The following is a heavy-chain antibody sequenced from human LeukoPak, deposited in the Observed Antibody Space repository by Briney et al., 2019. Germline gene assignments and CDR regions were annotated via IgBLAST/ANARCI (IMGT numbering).Heavy chain of an antibody. CDR2: ISSSSSTI. V-gene: IGHV3-48*04. J-gene: IGHJ5*02. CDR3: ARDASESGSYMLNNWFDP. CDR1: GFTFSSYS. Sequence: GGSLRLSCAASGFTFSSYSMNWVRQAPGKGLERVSYISSSSSTIYYADSVKGRFTISRDNAKNSLYLQMNSLRAEDTAVYYCARDASESGSYMLNNWFDPWGQGTLVTVSS. D-gene: IGHD1-26*01.